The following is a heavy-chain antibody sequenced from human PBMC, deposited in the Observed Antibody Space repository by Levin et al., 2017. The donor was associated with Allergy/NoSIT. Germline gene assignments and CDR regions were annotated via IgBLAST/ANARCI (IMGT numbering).Heavy chain of an antibody. CDR3: ARDFSSGWYYHYYGMDV. V-gene: IGHV3-21*01. CDR2: ISSSSSYI. D-gene: IGHD6-19*01. J-gene: IGHJ6*02. CDR1: GFTFSSYS. Sequence: GGSLRLSCAASGFTFSSYSMNWVRQAPGKGLEWVSSISSSSSYIYYADSVKGRFTISRDNAKNSLYLQMNSLRAEDTAVYYCARDFSSGWYYHYYGMDVWGQGTTVTVSS.